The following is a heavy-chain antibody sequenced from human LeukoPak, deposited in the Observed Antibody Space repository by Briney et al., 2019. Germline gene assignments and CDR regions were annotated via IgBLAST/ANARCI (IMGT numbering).Heavy chain of an antibody. CDR2: IKQDGGET. D-gene: IGHD3-3*01. V-gene: IGHV3-7*01. CDR1: GFPFSSYW. Sequence: GGSLRLSCAASGFPFSSYWMAWVRQAPGKGLEWVASIKQDGGETFYVDSVKGRFTISRDNAKNSLYLQMNSLRAEDTAVYYCAAPYYDYWSSYSGYWGQGTLVTVSS. J-gene: IGHJ4*02. CDR3: AAPYYDYWSSYSGY.